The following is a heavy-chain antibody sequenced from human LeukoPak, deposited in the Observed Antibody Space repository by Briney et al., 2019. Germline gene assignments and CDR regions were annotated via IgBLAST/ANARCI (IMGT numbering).Heavy chain of an antibody. J-gene: IGHJ6*02. CDR1: GFTFSSYG. V-gene: IGHV3-30*18. CDR2: ISYDGSNK. D-gene: IGHD3-22*01. CDR3: AKDYYDSSVTNYYYYYGMDV. Sequence: GGSLRLSCAASGFTFSSYGMHWVRQAPGKGLEWVAVISYDGSNKYYADSVKGRFTISRDNSKNTLYLQMNSLRAEDTAVYYCAKDYYDSSVTNYYYYYGMDVWGQGTTVTVS.